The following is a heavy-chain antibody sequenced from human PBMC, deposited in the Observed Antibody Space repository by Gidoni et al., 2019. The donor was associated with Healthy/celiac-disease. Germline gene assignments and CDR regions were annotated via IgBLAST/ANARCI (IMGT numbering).Heavy chain of an antibody. CDR2: IFSNDEK. CDR3: ARIRSTVVTPSPHDAFDI. CDR1: GFSLSHARMG. D-gene: IGHD2-21*02. J-gene: IGHJ3*02. V-gene: IGHV2-26*01. Sequence: QVTLKESGPVLVKPTETLTLTCTVSGFSLSHARMGVSWIRQPPGKALEWLAHIFSNDEKSYSTSLKSRLTISKDTSKSQVVLTMTNMDPVDTATYYCARIRSTVVTPSPHDAFDIWGQGTMVTVSS.